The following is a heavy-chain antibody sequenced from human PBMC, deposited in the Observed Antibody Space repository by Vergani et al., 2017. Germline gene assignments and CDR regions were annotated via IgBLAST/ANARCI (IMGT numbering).Heavy chain of an antibody. CDR2: INSDGSST. CDR1: GFTFSSYW. J-gene: IGHJ4*02. V-gene: IGHV3-74*01. CDR3: AKGYSNYDILTDIDY. D-gene: IGHD3-9*01. Sequence: EVQLVESGGGLVQPGGSLRLSCAASGFTFSSYWMHWVRQAPGKGLVWVSRINSDGSSTSYADSVKGRFTISRDNAKNTLYLQMNSLRAEDTAVYYCAKGYSNYDILTDIDYWGQGTLVTVSS.